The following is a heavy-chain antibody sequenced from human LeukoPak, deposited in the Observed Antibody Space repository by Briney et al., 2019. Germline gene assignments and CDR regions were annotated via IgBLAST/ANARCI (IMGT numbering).Heavy chain of an antibody. CDR2: IKNKHEHQAT. V-gene: IGHV3-15*01. Sequence: GGSLRLSCAASGFIVSSNYMSWVRQAPGKGLEWVGLIKNKHEHQATDYAAPVRERFIITRDDSSSTLFLQMNSLKTEDTAVYYCVTDANRILGARGTGYWGQGILVTVSS. D-gene: IGHD1-26*01. J-gene: IGHJ4*02. CDR1: GFIVSSNY. CDR3: VTDANRILGARGTGY.